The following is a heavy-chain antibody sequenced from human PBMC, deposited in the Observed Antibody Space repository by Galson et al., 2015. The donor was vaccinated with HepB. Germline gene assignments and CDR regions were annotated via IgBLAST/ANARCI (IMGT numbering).Heavy chain of an antibody. CDR3: ARANDYSNYVGYYYYYYMDV. Sequence: SLRLSCAASGFTFSIYSMNWVRQAPGKGLEWVSSISSSSSYIFDADSVKGRFTISRDNAKNSLYLQMNSLRAEDTAVYCCARANDYSNYVGYYYYYYMDVWGKGTTVTVSS. J-gene: IGHJ6*03. D-gene: IGHD4-11*01. CDR1: GFTFSIYS. CDR2: ISSSSSYI. V-gene: IGHV3-21*01.